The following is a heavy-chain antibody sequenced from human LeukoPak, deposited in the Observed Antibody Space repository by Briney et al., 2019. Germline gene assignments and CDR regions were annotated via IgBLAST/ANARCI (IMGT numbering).Heavy chain of an antibody. V-gene: IGHV4-59*01. D-gene: IGHD1-14*01. CDR3: GRRNRGPADV. J-gene: IGHJ6*02. CDR2: IHYSGST. Sequence: SETLSLTCTVSGGSISSYYMSWIRQPPGKGLEWIGYIHYSGSTNYNPSLKSRVTISVDTSKNQFSLKLSSVSAAATAEYYCGRRNRGPADVWGQGTTVIVSS. CDR1: GGSISSYY.